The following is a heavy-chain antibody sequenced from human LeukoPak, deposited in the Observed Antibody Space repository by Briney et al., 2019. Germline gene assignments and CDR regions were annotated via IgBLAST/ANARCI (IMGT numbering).Heavy chain of an antibody. D-gene: IGHD5-24*01. CDR3: AFWLQTNYYYYVMDV. V-gene: IGHV3-48*02. Sequence: PGGSLRLSCAASGFTFRSYSMNWVRQAPGKGLEWVSYISSTSSIIHYADSVKGRFTISRDNAKNSLYLQMNSLRDEDTAVYYCAFWLQTNYYYYVMDVWGQGTTVTVSS. CDR1: GFTFRSYS. CDR2: ISSTSSII. J-gene: IGHJ6*01.